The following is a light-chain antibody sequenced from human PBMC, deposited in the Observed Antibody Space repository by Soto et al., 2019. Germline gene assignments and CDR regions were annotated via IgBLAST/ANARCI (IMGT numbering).Light chain of an antibody. CDR3: QQRSNWPLT. J-gene: IGKJ4*01. V-gene: IGKV3D-20*02. CDR1: ESVSSSY. CDR2: GAT. Sequence: EIVLTQSPGTLSLSPGESATLSCGASESVSSSYLAWYQQKPGQAPRLLIYGATTRLRGVPDRFSGSGSGTDFTLTISRLEPEDFAVYYCQQRSNWPLTFGGGTKVEIK.